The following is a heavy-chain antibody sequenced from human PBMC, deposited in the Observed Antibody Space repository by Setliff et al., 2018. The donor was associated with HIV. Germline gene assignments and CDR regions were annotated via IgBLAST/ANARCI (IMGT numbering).Heavy chain of an antibody. CDR2: IYYRGST. J-gene: IGHJ5*02. V-gene: IGHV4-39*01. Sequence: SETLSLTCTVSGGSISSSSYYWGWIRQPPGKGLEWIGSIYYRGSTYYNPSLKSRVTISVDTSKNQFSLKLTSVTAADTAVYYCARGRMGYYGSGSYLPWVQGMLVTVSS. D-gene: IGHD3-10*01. CDR3: ARGRMGYYGSGSYLP. CDR1: GGSISSSSYY.